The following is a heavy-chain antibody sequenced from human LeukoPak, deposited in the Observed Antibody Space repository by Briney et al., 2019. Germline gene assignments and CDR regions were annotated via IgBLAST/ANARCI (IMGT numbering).Heavy chain of an antibody. J-gene: IGHJ6*02. CDR1: GFTFDDYA. V-gene: IGHV3-9*01. D-gene: IGHD2/OR15-2a*01. CDR3: AKVSDYYYGMDV. Sequence: SLRLSCAASGFTFDDYALHWVRQAPGKGLEWVSGISWNSGSIGYADSVKGRFTTSRDNAKNSLYLQMNSLRAEDTALYYCAKVSDYYYGMDVWGQGTTVTVSS. CDR2: ISWNSGSI.